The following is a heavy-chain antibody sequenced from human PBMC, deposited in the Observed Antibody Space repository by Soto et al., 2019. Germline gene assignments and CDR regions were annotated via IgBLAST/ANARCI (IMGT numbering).Heavy chain of an antibody. Sequence: GESLKLSCKGSGYSFTSYWIGWVRQMPGKGLEWMGIIYPGDSDTRYSPSFQGQVTISADKSISTAYLQWSSLKASDTAMYYCARQRCSSGSCYVVDYWGQGTLVTVSS. V-gene: IGHV5-51*01. CDR3: ARQRCSSGSCYVVDY. J-gene: IGHJ4*02. CDR1: GYSFTSYW. CDR2: IYPGDSDT. D-gene: IGHD2-15*01.